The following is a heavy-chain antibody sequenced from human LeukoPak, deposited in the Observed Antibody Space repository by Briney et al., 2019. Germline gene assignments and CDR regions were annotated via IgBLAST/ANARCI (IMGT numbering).Heavy chain of an antibody. D-gene: IGHD2-15*01. V-gene: IGHV3-23*01. J-gene: IGHJ6*03. Sequence: GGSLRLPCAASGFTFSSYAITWVRQAPGKRLEWVSSIRSTGDSTFYADSVKGRFTISRDNSKNTVYLLMNSLRTEDTAVYYCGRSRRINASLYYYMDVWGKGTTVTVSS. CDR1: GFTFSSYA. CDR2: IRSTGDST. CDR3: GRSRRINASLYYYMDV.